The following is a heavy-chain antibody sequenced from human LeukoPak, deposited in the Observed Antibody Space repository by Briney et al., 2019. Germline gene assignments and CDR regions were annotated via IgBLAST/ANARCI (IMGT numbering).Heavy chain of an antibody. CDR3: ARDQGYSCY. V-gene: IGHV4-59*01. J-gene: IGHJ4*02. Sequence: SETLSLTCTVSGGAISSYYWSWIRQPPGKGLESIGYIYHSGSTNYNPSLKSRVTISVDTSKNQFSLKLSSVTAADTAVYYCARDQGYSCYWGQGTLVTFSS. CDR2: IYHSGST. D-gene: IGHD5-12*01. CDR1: GGAISSYY.